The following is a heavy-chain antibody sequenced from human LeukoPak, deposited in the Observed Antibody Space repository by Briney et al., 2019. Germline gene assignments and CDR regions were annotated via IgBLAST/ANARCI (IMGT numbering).Heavy chain of an antibody. CDR2: IYSGGST. D-gene: IGHD6-19*01. J-gene: IGHJ4*02. CDR3: ARDLWGRIAVAGLSFDY. CDR1: GFTVSSNY. Sequence: GGSLRLSCAASGFTVSSNYMSWVRQAPGKGLEWVSVIYSGGSTYYADSVKGRFTISRDNSKNTLYLQMNSLRAEDTAVYYCARDLWGRIAVAGLSFDYWGQGTLVTVSS. V-gene: IGHV3-66*01.